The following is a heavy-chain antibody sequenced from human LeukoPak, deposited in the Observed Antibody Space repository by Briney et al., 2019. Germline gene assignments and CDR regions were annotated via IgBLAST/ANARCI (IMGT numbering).Heavy chain of an antibody. CDR3: ARGLTTYSSSWYLGQRRNYYYYMDV. J-gene: IGHJ6*03. Sequence: ASVKVSCKASGYTFTSYDINWVRQATGHGLEWMGWMNPNSGNTGYAQKFQGRVTMTRNTSISTAYMELSSLRSEDTAVYYCARGLTTYSSSWYLGQRRNYYYYMDVWGKGTTVTVSS. D-gene: IGHD6-13*01. CDR1: GYTFTSYD. V-gene: IGHV1-8*01. CDR2: MNPNSGNT.